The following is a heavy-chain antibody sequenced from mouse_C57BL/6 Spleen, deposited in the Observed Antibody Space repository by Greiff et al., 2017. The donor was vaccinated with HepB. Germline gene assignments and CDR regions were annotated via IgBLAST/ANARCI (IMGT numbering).Heavy chain of an antibody. CDR1: GFTFSSYT. CDR3: ARHEITPVEGFAY. J-gene: IGHJ3*01. D-gene: IGHD1-1*01. CDR2: ISGGGGNT. Sequence: EVQGVESGGGLVKPGGSLKLSCAASGFTFSSYTMSWVRQTPEKRLEWVATISGGGGNTYYPDSVKGRFTISRDNAKNTLYLQMSSLRSEDTALYYCARHEITPVEGFAYWGQGTLVTVSA. V-gene: IGHV5-9*01.